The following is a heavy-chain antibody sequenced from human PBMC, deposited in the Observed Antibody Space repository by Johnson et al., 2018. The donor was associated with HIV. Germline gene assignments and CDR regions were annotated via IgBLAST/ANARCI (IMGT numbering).Heavy chain of an antibody. CDR3: ARGRKDIEAADGLDNDAFDM. CDR1: EFTFRNYA. D-gene: IGHD5-12*01. V-gene: IGHV3-30*04. CDR2: ISYDGSQK. J-gene: IGHJ3*02. Sequence: QVQLVESGGGVVQPGRSLRIYCAVSEFTFRNYAMHWVRLAPGKGLQWVAVISYDGSQKYYGDSVKGRFTISRDNSKSTLYLQMDSLRVEATALYYCARGRKDIEAADGLDNDAFDMWGQGTMVTVSS.